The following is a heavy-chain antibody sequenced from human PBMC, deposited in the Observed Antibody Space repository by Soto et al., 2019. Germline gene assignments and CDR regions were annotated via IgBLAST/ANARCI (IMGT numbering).Heavy chain of an antibody. CDR2: IISNDEK. D-gene: IGHD1-1*01. CDR1: GVSLINSIIG. J-gene: IGHJ3*02. V-gene: IGHV2-26*01. CDR3: ARIDERSDAFDI. Sequence: SCPTLVNPTETLTLTCTVSGVSLINSIIGVSWIRQPPGKALEWLAHIISNDEKSYSTSLKSRLTISKDTSKSQVVLTMTNMDPVDTATYYCARIDERSDAFDIWGQGTMVTVSS.